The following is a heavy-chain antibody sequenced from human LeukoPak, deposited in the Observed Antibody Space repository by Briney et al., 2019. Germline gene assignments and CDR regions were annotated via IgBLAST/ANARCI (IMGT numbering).Heavy chain of an antibody. D-gene: IGHD2-2*01. CDR3: ARSGYCSSTSCYRGYFQH. CDR2: INHSGST. J-gene: IGHJ1*01. V-gene: IGHV4-34*01. Sequence: SGTLSLTCAVYGGSFSGYYWSWIRQPPGKGLEWIGEINHSGSTNYNLSLKSRVTISVDTSKNQFSLKLSSVTAADTAVYYCARSGYCSSTSCYRGYFQHWGQGTLVTVSS. CDR1: GGSFSGYY.